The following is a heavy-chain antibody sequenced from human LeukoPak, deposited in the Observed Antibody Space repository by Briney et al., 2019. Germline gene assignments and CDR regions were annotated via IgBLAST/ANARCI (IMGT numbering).Heavy chain of an antibody. D-gene: IGHD4-23*01. Sequence: ASVKVCCKASGYTFTGYYMHWVRQAPGQGLEWMGWINPNSGGTNYAQKFQGRATMTRDTSISTAYMELSRLRSDDTAVYYCAREDYGCNSDYWGQGTLVTVSS. CDR1: GYTFTGYY. CDR3: AREDYGCNSDY. J-gene: IGHJ4*02. CDR2: INPNSGGT. V-gene: IGHV1-2*02.